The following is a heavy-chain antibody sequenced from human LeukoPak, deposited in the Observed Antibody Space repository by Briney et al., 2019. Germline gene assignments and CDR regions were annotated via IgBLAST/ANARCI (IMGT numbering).Heavy chain of an antibody. V-gene: IGHV3-53*01. CDR1: GFTVSSNY. CDR3: ASEEIVVVPAAMDP. CDR2: IYSGGST. J-gene: IGHJ5*02. Sequence: PGGSLRLSCAASGFTVSSNYMSWVRQAPGKGLEWVSVIYSGGSTYYADSVKGRFTISRDNSKNTLYLQMNSLRAEDTAVYYCASEEIVVVPAAMDPWGQGTLVTVSS. D-gene: IGHD2-2*01.